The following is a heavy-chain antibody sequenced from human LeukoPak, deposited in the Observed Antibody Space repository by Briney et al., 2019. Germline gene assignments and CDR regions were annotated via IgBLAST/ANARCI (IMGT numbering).Heavy chain of an antibody. CDR1: GFTFSNYW. V-gene: IGHV3-7*01. D-gene: IGHD3-22*01. CDR3: ARWSEGSMIVVVGFDY. Sequence: GGSLRLSCAASGFTFSNYWMSWVRQAPGKGLEWVANIKQDGSEKYYVDSVKGRFTISRDNAKNSLYLQMNSLRAEDTAVYYCARWSEGSMIVVVGFDYWGQGTLVTVSS. CDR2: IKQDGSEK. J-gene: IGHJ4*02.